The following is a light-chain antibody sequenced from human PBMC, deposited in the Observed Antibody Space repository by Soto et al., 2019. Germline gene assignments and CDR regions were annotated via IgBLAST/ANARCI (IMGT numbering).Light chain of an antibody. J-gene: IGLJ1*01. V-gene: IGLV2-8*01. CDR2: EVN. Sequence: SVLTQPPSPSRSPGQSVTTSCTGTSSDVGGYNYVSWYQQHPGKAPKLMIYEVNKRPSGVPDRFSGSKSGNTASLTVSGLQAEDEADYYCTSYAGSKGVFGTGTKVTVL. CDR1: SSDVGGYNY. CDR3: TSYAGSKGV.